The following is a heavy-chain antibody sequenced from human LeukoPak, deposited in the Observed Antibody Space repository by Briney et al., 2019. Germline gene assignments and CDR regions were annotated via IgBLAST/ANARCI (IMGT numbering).Heavy chain of an antibody. CDR2: IYYSGST. V-gene: IGHV4-59*01. CDR1: GGSISSYY. D-gene: IGHD3-10*01. CDR3: ARGGSGSDYGMDV. Sequence: SETLSLTCTVSGGSISSYYWSWIRQPPGKGLEWIGYIYYSGSTNYNPSLKSRVTISVDTSKNQFSLKLSSVTAADTAVYYCARGGSGSDYGMDVWGQGTTVTVSS. J-gene: IGHJ6*02.